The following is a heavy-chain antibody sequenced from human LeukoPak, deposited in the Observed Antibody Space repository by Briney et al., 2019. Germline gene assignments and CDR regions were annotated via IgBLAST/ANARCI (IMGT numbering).Heavy chain of an antibody. V-gene: IGHV4-31*03. J-gene: IGHJ5*02. CDR1: GGSISSGGYY. Sequence: PSQTLSLTCTVSGGSISSGGYYWSWIRQRPGKGLEWIGYIYYSGSTYYNPSLKSRVTISVDTSKNQFSLKLSSVTAADTAVYYCARGLSRGSSRNNWFDPWGQGTLVTVSS. D-gene: IGHD2-15*01. CDR3: ARGLSRGSSRNNWFDP. CDR2: IYYSGST.